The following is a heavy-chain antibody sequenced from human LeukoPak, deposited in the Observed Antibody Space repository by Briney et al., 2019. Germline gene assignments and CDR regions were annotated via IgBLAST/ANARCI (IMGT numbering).Heavy chain of an antibody. CDR1: GYTFTGYY. D-gene: IGHD3-10*01. CDR2: INPNSGGT. J-gene: IGHJ2*01. Sequence: ASVKVSCKASGYTFTGYYMHWVRQAPGQGLEWMGWINPNSGGTNYAQKFQGRVTMTRDTSISTAYMELSRLRSDDTAVYYCAREAASGGSGNTWYFDLWGRGTLVTVSS. V-gene: IGHV1-2*02. CDR3: AREAASGGSGNTWYFDL.